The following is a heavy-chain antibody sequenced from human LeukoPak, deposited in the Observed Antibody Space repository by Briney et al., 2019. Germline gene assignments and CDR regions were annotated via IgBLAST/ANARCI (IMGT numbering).Heavy chain of an antibody. CDR3: ARDFGTTGWHTFDY. D-gene: IGHD6-19*01. CDR1: GDSVSSKNGA. Sequence: SQTLSLTCVVSGDSVSSKNGAWNWIRQSPSRGLEWLGRTYYRSKWYNDYAGSMEGRVTISQGTSKNQYSLHLNSVTPDDTAVYYCARDFGTTGWHTFDYWGQGTLVTVSS. CDR2: TYYRSKWYN. V-gene: IGHV6-1*01. J-gene: IGHJ4*02.